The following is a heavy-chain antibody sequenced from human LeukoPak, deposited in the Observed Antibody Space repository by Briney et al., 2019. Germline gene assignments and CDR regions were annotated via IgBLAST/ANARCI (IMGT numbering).Heavy chain of an antibody. CDR1: GFTFSSYG. Sequence: GGSLRLSCAASGFTFSSYGMYWVRQAPGKGLEWVAVISYDGSNKYYADSVKGRFTISRDNSKNTLYLQMNSLRAEDTAVYYCAKDRYYDSSGYPYYYGMDVWGQGTTVTVSS. CDR3: AKDRYYDSSGYPYYYGMDV. D-gene: IGHD3-22*01. V-gene: IGHV3-30*18. J-gene: IGHJ6*02. CDR2: ISYDGSNK.